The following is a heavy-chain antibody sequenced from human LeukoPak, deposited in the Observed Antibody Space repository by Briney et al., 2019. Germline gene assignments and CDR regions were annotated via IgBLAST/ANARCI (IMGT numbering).Heavy chain of an antibody. D-gene: IGHD5-18*01. J-gene: IGHJ3*02. V-gene: IGHV3-48*01. CDR3: AREGPYSYGPGDAFDI. CDR1: GFTFSSYG. Sequence: GGSLRLSCAASGFTFSSYGMHWVRQAPGKELEWISYISSSGYTIYYADSVKGRFTISRDNSKNTLYLQMNSLRAEDTAVYYCAREGPYSYGPGDAFDIWGQGTMVTVSS. CDR2: ISSSGYTI.